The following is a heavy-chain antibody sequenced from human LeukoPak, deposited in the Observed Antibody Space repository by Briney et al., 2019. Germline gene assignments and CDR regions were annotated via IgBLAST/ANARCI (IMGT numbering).Heavy chain of an antibody. CDR2: ISSSSSYI. V-gene: IGHV3-21*01. CDR3: ARDFAAPIYFDY. J-gene: IGHJ4*02. Sequence: GGSLRLSCSASGFTFSSYSVNWVRQAPGKGLEWVSFISSSSSYIYYADSVKGRFTISRDNAKNLLYLQMNNLRAEDTAAYYCARDFAAPIYFDYWGQGTLVTVSS. D-gene: IGHD6-13*01. CDR1: GFTFSSYS.